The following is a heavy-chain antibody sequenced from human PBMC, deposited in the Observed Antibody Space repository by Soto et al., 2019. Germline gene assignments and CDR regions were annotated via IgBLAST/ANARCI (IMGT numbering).Heavy chain of an antibody. CDR1: GFTFSSYG. D-gene: IGHD4-17*01. CDR2: ISYDGSNK. CDR3: AKDGVSYGDLDY. Sequence: QVQLVESGGGVVQPGRSLRLSCAASGFTFSSYGMHWVRQAPGKGLEWVAVISYDGSNKYYADSVKGRFTISRDNSKNTLYLQMNSLRAEDTAVYYCAKDGVSYGDLDYWGQGTLVTVSS. J-gene: IGHJ4*02. V-gene: IGHV3-30*18.